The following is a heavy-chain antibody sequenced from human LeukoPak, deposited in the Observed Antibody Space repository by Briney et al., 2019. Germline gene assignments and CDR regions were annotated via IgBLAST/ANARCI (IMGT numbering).Heavy chain of an antibody. D-gene: IGHD2-15*01. J-gene: IGHJ5*02. CDR3: ARSRVCSGGSCYSDRAVFDP. CDR2: IYYSGST. V-gene: IGHV4-30-4*01. CDR1: GGSIGSGDYY. Sequence: SETLSLTCAVSGGSIGSGDYYWSWIRQPPGKGLEWIGYIYYSGSTYYNPSLKSRVTISVDTSKNQFSLKLSSVTAADTAVYYCARSRVCSGGSCYSDRAVFDPWGQGTLVTVSS.